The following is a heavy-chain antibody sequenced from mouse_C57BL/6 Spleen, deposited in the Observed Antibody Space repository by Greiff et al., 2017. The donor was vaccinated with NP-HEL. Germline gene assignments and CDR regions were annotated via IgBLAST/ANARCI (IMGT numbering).Heavy chain of an antibody. CDR2: IRNKANGYTT. J-gene: IGHJ2*01. V-gene: IGHV7-3*01. CDR3: ARYGNYVDYFDY. Sequence: DVQLVESGGGLVQPGGSLSLSCAASGFTFTDYYMSWVRQPPGKALEWLGFIRNKANGYTTEYSASVKGRFTISRDNSQSILYLQMNALRAEDSATYYCARYGNYVDYFDYWGQGTTLTVSS. D-gene: IGHD2-1*01. CDR1: GFTFTDYY.